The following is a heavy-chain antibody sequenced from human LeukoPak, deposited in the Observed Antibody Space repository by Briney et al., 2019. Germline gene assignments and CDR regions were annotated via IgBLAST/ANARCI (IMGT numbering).Heavy chain of an antibody. Sequence: PSETLSLTCTVSGASVSRASDYWHWVRQSAGKRLEWIGQIYTTGTTEYHPSLNIRITISLHRSRNQVSLQLSSVTAADTALYYCARDRGVGWNSFEYWGQGILVTVSS. CDR1: GASVSRASDY. D-gene: IGHD6-19*01. CDR2: IYTTGTT. CDR3: ARDRGVGWNSFEY. J-gene: IGHJ4*02. V-gene: IGHV4-61*09.